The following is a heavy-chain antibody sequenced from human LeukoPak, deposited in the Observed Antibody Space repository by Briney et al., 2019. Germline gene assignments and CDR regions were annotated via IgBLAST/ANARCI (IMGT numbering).Heavy chain of an antibody. CDR3: ARHGDYGDYEYFQH. CDR2: IYTSGST. J-gene: IGHJ1*01. CDR1: GGSINSYY. D-gene: IGHD4-17*01. Sequence: SETLSLTCTVSGGSINSYYWSWLRQPPGKGLEWIGYIYTSGSTTYNPSLNTRVTISLDTSKNHFSLKLSSVTAADTAVYYCARHGDYGDYEYFQHWGQGTLVTVSS. V-gene: IGHV4-4*09.